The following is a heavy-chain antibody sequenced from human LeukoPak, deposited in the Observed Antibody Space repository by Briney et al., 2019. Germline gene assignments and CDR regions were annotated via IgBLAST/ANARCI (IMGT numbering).Heavy chain of an antibody. D-gene: IGHD1-26*01. J-gene: IGHJ3*02. Sequence: SGTLSLTCAVSGGSISSSYWWSWVRQPPGKGLEWLGNVVYSGSTYYNPSLKSRITISVETSRTQFSLRLSSVTAADTGVYYCARSWRYNGNYLHYSAFDIWGQGTMVIVSS. CDR3: ARSWRYNGNYLHYSAFDI. CDR2: VVYSGST. CDR1: GGSISSSYW. V-gene: IGHV4-4*02.